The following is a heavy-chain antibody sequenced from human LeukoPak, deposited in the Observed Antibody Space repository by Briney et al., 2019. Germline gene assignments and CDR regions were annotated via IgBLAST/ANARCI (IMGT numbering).Heavy chain of an antibody. D-gene: IGHD3-10*02. CDR3: AELGITMIGGV. V-gene: IGHV3-30*04. J-gene: IGHJ6*04. CDR1: GFIFSHYA. Sequence: GGPLRLSCAASGFIFSHYAMHWVRQAPGKGLEWVAVISYDGINKYNADSVKGRFIISRDNSKNTLYLQMNGLRAEDTAVYYCAELGITMIGGVWGKGTTVTISS. CDR2: ISYDGINK.